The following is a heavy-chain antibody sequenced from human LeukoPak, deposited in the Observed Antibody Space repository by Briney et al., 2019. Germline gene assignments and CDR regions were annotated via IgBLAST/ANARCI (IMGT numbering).Heavy chain of an antibody. CDR3: AIANDFWSGYGIDN. Sequence: SESLSLTRAVSGGSISSYYWSGVRQPPGKGREWGGYIYYSGANKYNPPLKSRVTISVDTSKNHFSLNLSSVTAADTAVYYCAIANDFWSGYGIDNWGQGTLVTVSS. D-gene: IGHD3-3*01. J-gene: IGHJ4*02. V-gene: IGHV4-59*01. CDR2: IYYSGAN. CDR1: GGSISSYY.